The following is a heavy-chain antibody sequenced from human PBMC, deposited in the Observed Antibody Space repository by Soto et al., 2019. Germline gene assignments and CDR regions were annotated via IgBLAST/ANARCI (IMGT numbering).Heavy chain of an antibody. V-gene: IGHV3-33*01. D-gene: IGHD4-17*01. Sequence: GGSLRLSCAASGFTFSNYGMHWVRQAPGKGLEWVAVIWYDGSNKYYGDSVKGRFTISRDNSKNTLYLQMNSLRGEDMAVYYCARDRDPMTTVTEIGCWGQGTLVTVSS. J-gene: IGHJ4*02. CDR1: GFTFSNYG. CDR2: IWYDGSNK. CDR3: ARDRDPMTTVTEIGC.